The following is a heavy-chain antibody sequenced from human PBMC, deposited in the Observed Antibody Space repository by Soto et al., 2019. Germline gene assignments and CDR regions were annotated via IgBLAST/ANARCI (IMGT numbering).Heavy chain of an antibody. J-gene: IGHJ4*02. CDR3: ARTAPMDAGDKYYYDF. D-gene: IGHD3-16*01. Sequence: SVKVSCKASGGTFSTFGISWVRQAPGQGLEWMGGIIPFFGTAKYSQKFEDRITITADESTNTVYMDLRSLTSEDTAIYYCARTAPMDAGDKYYYDFWGQGALVTVSS. V-gene: IGHV1-69*13. CDR2: IIPFFGTA. CDR1: GGTFSTFG.